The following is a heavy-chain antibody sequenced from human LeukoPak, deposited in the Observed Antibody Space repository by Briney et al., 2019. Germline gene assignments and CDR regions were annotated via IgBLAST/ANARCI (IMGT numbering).Heavy chain of an antibody. CDR1: GFMFSSYW. CDR2: IKQDGSET. Sequence: PGGSLRLSCAASGFMFSSYWMSWVRQAPGKGLEWVANIKQDGSETHYVDSVKGRFTISRDNAKNSLYLQMNSLRAEDTAVYYCAHLRSTRLSDYWGQGTLVTVSS. D-gene: IGHD2-2*01. V-gene: IGHV3-7*01. J-gene: IGHJ4*02. CDR3: AHLRSTRLSDY.